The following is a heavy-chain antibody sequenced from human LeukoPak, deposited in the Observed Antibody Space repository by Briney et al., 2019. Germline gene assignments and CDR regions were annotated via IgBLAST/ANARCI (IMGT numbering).Heavy chain of an antibody. V-gene: IGHV3-23*01. J-gene: IGHJ4*02. CDR2: ISGSGGST. D-gene: IGHD3-22*01. CDR3: AKDQYYYDSSGSFDY. Sequence: GGSLRLSCAASGFTFSSYAMSWVRQAPGKGLEWVSAISGSGGSTYYADSVKGRFTISRDNSKNTLYLQMNSLRAEDTAVYYCAKDQYYYDSSGSFDYWGQGTLVTVSS. CDR1: GFTFSSYA.